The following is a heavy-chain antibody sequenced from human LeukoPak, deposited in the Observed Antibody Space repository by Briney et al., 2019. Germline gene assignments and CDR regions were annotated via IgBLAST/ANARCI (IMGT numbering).Heavy chain of an antibody. CDR1: GFTVSGNY. CDR2: FYPGGSI. J-gene: IGHJ6*02. CDR3: ARQSSGTRGMDV. Sequence: PGGSLRLSCAASGFTVSGNYMSWVRQAPGKGLEWVSVFYPGGSIYYADAVQGRFTISRDNSNNTLNLQMNSLRAEDTAVYYCARQSSGTRGMDVWGQGTTVTVSS. V-gene: IGHV3-66*04. D-gene: IGHD3-10*01.